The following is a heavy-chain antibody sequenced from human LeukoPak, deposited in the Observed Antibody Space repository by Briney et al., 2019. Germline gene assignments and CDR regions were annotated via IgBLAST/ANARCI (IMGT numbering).Heavy chain of an antibody. J-gene: IGHJ4*02. CDR1: GGSICSYY. V-gene: IGHV4-59*01. Sequence: SETLSLTCTVSGGSICSYYWSWIRQPPGKGLEWIGHIYYTGSTNYNPSLKSRVTISIDTSKNQFSLQLSSVTAADTAVYYCARDSGSGTYYWGQGTLVTVSS. CDR3: ARDSGSGTYY. D-gene: IGHD6-19*01. CDR2: IYYTGST.